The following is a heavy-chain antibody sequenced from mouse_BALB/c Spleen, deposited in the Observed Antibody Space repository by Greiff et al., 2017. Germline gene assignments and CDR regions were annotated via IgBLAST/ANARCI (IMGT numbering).Heavy chain of an antibody. J-gene: IGHJ3*01. CDR3: ARTPAN. CDR2: IDPSDSYT. V-gene: IGHV1-69*02. Sequence: QVQLQQPGAELVKPGASVKLSCKASGYTFTSYWMHWVKQRPGQGLEWIGEIDPSDSYTNYNQKFKGKATLTVDKSSSTAYMQLSSLTSEDSAVYYCARTPANGGQGTLVTVSA. CDR1: GYTFTSYW.